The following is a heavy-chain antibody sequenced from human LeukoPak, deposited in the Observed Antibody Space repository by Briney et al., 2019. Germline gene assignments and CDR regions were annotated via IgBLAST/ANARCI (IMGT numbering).Heavy chain of an antibody. J-gene: IGHJ3*02. Sequence: SQTLSLTCTVSGDSIRSGDYYWSSIRQPPGKGLEWLGYIYYSGSTYYKPSLKSRVSISLDTSKNQFSLKLSSVTAADTAVYYCTRSRGGSYYGDASDIWGQGTMVTVSS. D-gene: IGHD1-26*01. V-gene: IGHV4-30-4*01. CDR1: GDSIRSGDYY. CDR2: IYYSGST. CDR3: TRSRGGSYYGDASDI.